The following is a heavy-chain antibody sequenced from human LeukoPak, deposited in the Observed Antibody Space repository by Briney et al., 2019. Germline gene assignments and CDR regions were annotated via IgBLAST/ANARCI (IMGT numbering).Heavy chain of an antibody. CDR3: ATHRGSSSWQGPYCFDY. Sequence: GESLKISCKASGYYFTDYWLGWVRQMPGKGLEWMGIIYAGDSETRYSPSFQGQVTISADKSITTAYLQWDSLKASDTAMYYCATHRGSSSWQGPYCFDYWGQGTLVTVSS. V-gene: IGHV5-51*01. J-gene: IGHJ4*02. CDR2: IYAGDSET. D-gene: IGHD6-13*01. CDR1: GYYFTDYW.